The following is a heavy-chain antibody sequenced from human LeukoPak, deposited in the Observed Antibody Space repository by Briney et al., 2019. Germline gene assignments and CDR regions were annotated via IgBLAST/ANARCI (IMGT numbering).Heavy chain of an antibody. CDR3: AKDPEKWLTVARLEH. V-gene: IGHV3-23*01. J-gene: IGHJ1*01. D-gene: IGHD3-22*01. CDR1: GFTFSSYD. Sequence: GGSLRLSCAASGFTFSSYDMSWVRHAPGKGLEWVSAISGSSGSTYYADSVKGRFTIFRDKSKTTLFLQMDSLRAEDTAVYYCAKDPEKWLTVARLEHWGQGNLVTVSS. CDR2: ISGSSGST.